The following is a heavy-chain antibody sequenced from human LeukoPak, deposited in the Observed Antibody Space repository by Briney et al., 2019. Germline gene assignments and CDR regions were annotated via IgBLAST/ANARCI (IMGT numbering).Heavy chain of an antibody. J-gene: IGHJ4*02. V-gene: IGHV3-48*03. Sequence: GGSLGLSXAASGFTFSSYEMNWVRQAPGKGLEWVSYISSSGSTIYYADSVKGRFTISRDNAKNSLYLQMNSLRAEDTAVYYCARAYTAMPFDFWGQGTLVTVSS. D-gene: IGHD5-18*01. CDR3: ARAYTAMPFDF. CDR2: ISSSGSTI. CDR1: GFTFSSYE.